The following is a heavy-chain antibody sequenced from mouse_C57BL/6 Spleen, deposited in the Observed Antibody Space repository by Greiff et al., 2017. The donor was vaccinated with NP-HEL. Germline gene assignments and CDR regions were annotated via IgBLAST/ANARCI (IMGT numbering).Heavy chain of an antibody. CDR2: IYPRSGNT. CDR1: GHTFTSYG. Sequence: QVQLQQSGAELARPGASVKLSCKASGHTFTSYGISWVKQRTGQGLEWIGEIYPRSGNTYYNEKFKGKATLTADKSSSTASMELRSLTSEDSAVYVCARRTVVARGYFDVWGTGTTVTVSS. J-gene: IGHJ1*03. CDR3: ARRTVVARGYFDV. D-gene: IGHD1-1*01. V-gene: IGHV1-81*01.